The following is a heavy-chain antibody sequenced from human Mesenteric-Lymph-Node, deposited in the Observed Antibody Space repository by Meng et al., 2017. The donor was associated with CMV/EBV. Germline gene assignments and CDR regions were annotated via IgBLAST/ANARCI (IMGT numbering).Heavy chain of an antibody. D-gene: IGHD1-14*01. CDR2: ISGSSTYI. CDR3: AREAIRNLDY. Sequence: GGSLRLSCAASGFPFNIHWMHWVRQAPGKGLVWVSSISGSSTYIYYADSVKGRFSISRDNAQNSVYLQMNSLNAEDTAVYYCAREAIRNLDYWGQGTLVTVSS. J-gene: IGHJ4*02. V-gene: IGHV3-21*01. CDR1: GFPFNIHW.